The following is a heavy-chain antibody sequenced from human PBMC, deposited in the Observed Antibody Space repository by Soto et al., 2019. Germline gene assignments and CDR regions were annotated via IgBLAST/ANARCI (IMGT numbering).Heavy chain of an antibody. CDR2: INHSGGT. V-gene: IGHV4-34*01. D-gene: IGHD3-3*01. Sequence: SETLSLTCAVYGGSFSGYNWSWLRQPPGKGLEWIGEINHSGGTNYNPSLKSRVTISVDTSKNQFSLQLSSVTAADTAVYYCARLRGITIFGSEYYYYGMDVWGQGTTVT. CDR1: GGSFSGYN. CDR3: ARLRGITIFGSEYYYYGMDV. J-gene: IGHJ6*02.